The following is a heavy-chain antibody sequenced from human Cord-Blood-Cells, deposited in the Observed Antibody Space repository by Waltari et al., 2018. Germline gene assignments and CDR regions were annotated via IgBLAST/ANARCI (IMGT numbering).Heavy chain of an antibody. CDR2: IYSGGST. V-gene: IGHV3-53*02. D-gene: IGHD7-27*01. J-gene: IGHJ5*02. Sequence: EVQLVETGGGLIQPGGSLRLSCAASGFTVSSNYMSWVRQAPGKGLEWVSVIYSGGSTYYADSVKGRFTISRDNSKNTLYLQMNSLGAEDTAVYYCVRAQLGNWFDPWGQGTLVTVSS. CDR3: VRAQLGNWFDP. CDR1: GFTVSSNY.